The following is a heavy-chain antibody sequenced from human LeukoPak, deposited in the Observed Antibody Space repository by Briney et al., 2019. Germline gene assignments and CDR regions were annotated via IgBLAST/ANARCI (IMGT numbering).Heavy chain of an antibody. D-gene: IGHD2-2*01. J-gene: IGHJ4*02. CDR1: GYAFTSYG. CDR3: ARAGVVPSAVDY. CDR2: ISAYNGNT. V-gene: IGHV1-18*01. Sequence: ASVKVSCKASGYAFTSYGISWVRQAPGQGLEWMGWISAYNGNTNYAQKLQGRVTMTTDTSTSTAYIELRSLRSENTAVYYGARAGVVPSAVDYWGQGTLVTVSS.